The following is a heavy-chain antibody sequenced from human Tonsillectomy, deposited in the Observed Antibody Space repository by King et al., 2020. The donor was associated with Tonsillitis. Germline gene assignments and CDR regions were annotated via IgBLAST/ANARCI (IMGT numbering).Heavy chain of an antibody. CDR3: AREDRSGYLDY. Sequence: QLQESGPGLVKPSETLSLTCTVSRGSISSYYWSWIRQPPGKGLEWIGYIYHTGSTSYNPSLKSRVTISIDTSKNQFSLKLSSVTAADTAMYFCAREDRSGYLDYWGQGILVTVSS. CDR1: RGSISSYY. CDR2: IYHTGST. D-gene: IGHD3-22*01. V-gene: IGHV4-59*01. J-gene: IGHJ4*02.